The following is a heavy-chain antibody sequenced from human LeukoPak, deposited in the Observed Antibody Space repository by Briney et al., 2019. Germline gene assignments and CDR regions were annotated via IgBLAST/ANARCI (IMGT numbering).Heavy chain of an antibody. D-gene: IGHD2-2*01. J-gene: IGHJ5*02. CDR1: GYTFTSYG. V-gene: IGHV1-18*01. CDR3: ARDIVVVPAAIGVSGNWFDP. CDR2: ISAYNGNT. Sequence: ASVKVSCKASGYTFTSYGISWVRQAPGQGLEWMGWISAYNGNTNYAQKFQGRVTITTDESTSTAYMELSSLRSEDTAVYYCARDIVVVPAAIGVSGNWFDPWGQGTLVTVSS.